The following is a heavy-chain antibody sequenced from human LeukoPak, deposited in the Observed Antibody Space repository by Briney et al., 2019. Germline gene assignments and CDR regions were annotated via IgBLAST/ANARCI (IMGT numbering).Heavy chain of an antibody. CDR3: AKSRSGWHPI. V-gene: IGHV3-30*18. Sequence: GRSLRLSCVASGFSFSSYAMHWVRQAPGKGPEWVGVVSYDGSNKYYADSVRDRFTISTDNPKNTRYLQIHTLRAEDTAVYYCAKSRSGWHPIWGQGTMVTVSS. J-gene: IGHJ3*02. CDR2: VSYDGSNK. CDR1: GFSFSSYA. D-gene: IGHD6-19*01.